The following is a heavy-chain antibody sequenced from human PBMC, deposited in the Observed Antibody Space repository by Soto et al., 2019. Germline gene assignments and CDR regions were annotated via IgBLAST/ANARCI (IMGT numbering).Heavy chain of an antibody. Sequence: GGSLRLSCAASGFTFSIYAMSWVRQAPGKGLEWVSAISGSGGSTYYADSVKGRFTISRDNSKTTLYLQMNSLRAEDTAVYYCAKAPQVTAAAGRTLASYSYCGMDVWGQGTTVTVSS. V-gene: IGHV3-23*01. CDR2: ISGSGGST. CDR3: AKAPQVTAAAGRTLASYSYCGMDV. D-gene: IGHD6-13*01. CDR1: GFTFSIYA. J-gene: IGHJ6*02.